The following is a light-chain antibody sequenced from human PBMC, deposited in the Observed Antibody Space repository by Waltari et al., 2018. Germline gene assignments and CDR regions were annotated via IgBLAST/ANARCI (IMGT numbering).Light chain of an antibody. J-gene: IGKJ2*01. V-gene: IGKV4-1*01. CDR2: WAS. CDR3: QQYYSTPNT. Sequence: DIVMTQSPDSLAVPLGERATINCKSSQSVLHSFNNNHYFAWYQQKPGQPPTLLIYWASTRESGVPDRFSGSGSGTDFTLTISSLQAEDVAVYYCQQYYSTPNTFGQGTKLEIK. CDR1: QSVLHSFNNNHY.